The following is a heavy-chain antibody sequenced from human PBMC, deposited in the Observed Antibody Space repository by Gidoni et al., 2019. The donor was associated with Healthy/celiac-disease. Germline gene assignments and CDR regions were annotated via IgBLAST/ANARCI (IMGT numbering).Heavy chain of an antibody. J-gene: IGHJ6*02. D-gene: IGHD3-10*01. CDR1: GYTFTSYG. V-gene: IGHV1-18*01. CDR3: ARGMWPPWFGEPDTNYYGMDV. Sequence: QVQLVQSGAEVKKPGASVKVSCKASGYTFTSYGISWVRQAPGQGLEWMGWISAYNGNTNYAQKLQGRVTMTTDTSTSTAYMELRSLRSDDTAVYYCARGMWPPWFGEPDTNYYGMDVWGQGTTVTVSS. CDR2: ISAYNGNT.